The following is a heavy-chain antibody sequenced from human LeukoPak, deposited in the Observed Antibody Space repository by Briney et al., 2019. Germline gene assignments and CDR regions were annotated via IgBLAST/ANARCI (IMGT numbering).Heavy chain of an antibody. V-gene: IGHV3-48*01. CDR2: ISGSSSSI. D-gene: IGHD1-26*01. CDR1: GFTFSSYS. CDR3: ARYSGAYSGAFDI. J-gene: IGHJ3*02. Sequence: GGFLRLSCVASGFTFSSYSINWVRQAPGKGLEWISYISGSSSSIYYADSVKGRFTISRDNAKNSLYLQMNSLRAEDTAVYYCARYSGAYSGAFDIWGQGTMVTVSS.